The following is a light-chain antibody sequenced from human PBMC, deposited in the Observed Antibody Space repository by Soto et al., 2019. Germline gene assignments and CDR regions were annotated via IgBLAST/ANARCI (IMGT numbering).Light chain of an antibody. J-gene: IGKJ4*01. CDR3: QQYNNWPPLT. CDR1: QSVSSN. Sequence: EIVMTQSPATLSVSPGERATLSCRASQSVSSNLGWYQQKPGQAPRLLIYGASTRATGIPARFSGSGSGTEFTLTISSLQSEHFAAYYCQQYNNWPPLTFGGGTKVKIK. V-gene: IGKV3-15*01. CDR2: GAS.